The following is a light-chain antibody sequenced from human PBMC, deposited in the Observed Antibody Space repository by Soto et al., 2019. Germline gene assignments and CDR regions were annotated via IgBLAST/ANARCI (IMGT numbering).Light chain of an antibody. V-gene: IGKV1-5*01. J-gene: IGKJ5*01. CDR3: HSRA. CDR2: DAS. Sequence: DIQITQTPSTLSASVGDEVTITCRASQTISRWLAWYQQKPGRAPKHLIYDASTLESGVPSRFSGSGSETEFTLTISRLQPDDFATYFCHSRAFGQGTRLEI. CDR1: QTISRW.